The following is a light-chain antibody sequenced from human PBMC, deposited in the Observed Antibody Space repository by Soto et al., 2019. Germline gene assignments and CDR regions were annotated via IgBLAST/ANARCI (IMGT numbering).Light chain of an antibody. CDR2: GAS. J-gene: IGKJ1*01. V-gene: IGKV3-20*01. Sequence: EIVLTQSPGTLSLSPGERATLSCRASQSVSSSYLAWYQQKPGQAPRLLIYGASSRATAIPDRFSGSGSGTDFTLTISRPEPEDFAVYYCQQYGNSPLTFGQGTKVEIK. CDR1: QSVSSSY. CDR3: QQYGNSPLT.